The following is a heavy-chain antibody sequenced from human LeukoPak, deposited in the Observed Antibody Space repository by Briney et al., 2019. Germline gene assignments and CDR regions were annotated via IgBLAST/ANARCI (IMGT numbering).Heavy chain of an antibody. Sequence: SETLSLPCTVSGGSVSSGSYYWTWIRQPPGKGLEWIGYIHYSGSANYNPSLRSRVTISVDTSKNQFSLKLSSVTAADTAVYYCARENYYGSGKIDYWGQGTLVTVSS. CDR2: IHYSGSA. D-gene: IGHD3-10*01. CDR1: GGSVSSGSYY. CDR3: ARENYYGSGKIDY. V-gene: IGHV4-61*01. J-gene: IGHJ4*02.